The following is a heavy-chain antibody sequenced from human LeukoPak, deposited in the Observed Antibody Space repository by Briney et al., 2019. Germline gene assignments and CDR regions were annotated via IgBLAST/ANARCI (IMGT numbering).Heavy chain of an antibody. J-gene: IGHJ4*01. Sequence: AGRSLRLSCAASGFTFSNYGMHWVRQAPGKGLEWVAVIWYDGSYKYYGDSVKGRFTISRDNSKNTLYLQMNSLRAEDTAVHYCARRYFDYWGHGTLVTVSS. V-gene: IGHV3-33*01. CDR3: ARRYFDY. CDR2: IWYDGSYK. CDR1: GFTFSNYG.